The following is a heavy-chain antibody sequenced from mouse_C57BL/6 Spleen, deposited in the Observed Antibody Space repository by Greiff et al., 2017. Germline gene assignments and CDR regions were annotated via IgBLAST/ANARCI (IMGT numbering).Heavy chain of an antibody. CDR2: ISSGSSTI. CDR1: GFTFSDYG. V-gene: IGHV5-17*01. Sequence: EVQRVESGGGLVKPGGSLKLSCAASGFTFSDYGMHWVRQAPEKGLEWVAYISSGSSTIYYADTVKGRFTISRDNAKNTLFLQMTSLRSEDTAMYCCARSGGLRYYYAMDYWGQGTSVTVSS. D-gene: IGHD2-4*01. CDR3: ARSGGLRYYYAMDY. J-gene: IGHJ4*01.